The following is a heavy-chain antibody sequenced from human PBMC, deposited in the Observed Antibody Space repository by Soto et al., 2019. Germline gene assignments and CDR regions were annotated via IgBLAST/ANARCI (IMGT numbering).Heavy chain of an antibody. CDR3: AKGKSENVLDWLDP. V-gene: IGHV3-23*01. J-gene: IGHJ5*02. Sequence: LRLSWAASGFMFENYAMIWVRQAPGKGLEWVATVRGNSYGAYYADSVRGRFIISRDNSKNTMSLQLNSLRDDDTAIYYCAKGKSENVLDWLDPWGPGTLVTVSS. D-gene: IGHD3-10*01. CDR2: VRGNSYGA. CDR1: GFMFENYA.